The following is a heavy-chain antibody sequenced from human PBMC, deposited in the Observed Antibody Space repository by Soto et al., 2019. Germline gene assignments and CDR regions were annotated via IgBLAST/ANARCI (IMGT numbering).Heavy chain of an antibody. CDR1: GYTFTSYG. D-gene: IGHD6-13*01. Sequence: ASVKVSCKASGYTFTSYGISWVRQAPGQGLEWMGWISAYNGNTNYAQKLQGRVTMTTDTSTSTAYMELRSLRSDDTAVYYCARDYLSPGYSNWFDPCGQGTLVTV. V-gene: IGHV1-18*01. CDR3: ARDYLSPGYSNWFDP. J-gene: IGHJ5*02. CDR2: ISAYNGNT.